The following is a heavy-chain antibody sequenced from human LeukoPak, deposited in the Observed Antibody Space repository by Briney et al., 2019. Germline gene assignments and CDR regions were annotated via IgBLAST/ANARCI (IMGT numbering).Heavy chain of an antibody. CDR1: GFTFSSYW. CDR3: ARGGRYSNDAFDI. CDR2: INSDGSSI. V-gene: IGHV3-74*01. D-gene: IGHD3-10*01. J-gene: IGHJ3*02. Sequence: GGSLRLSCAASGFTFSSYWMYWVRQVPGKGLVWVSRINSDGSSINYADSVKGRFTISRDNAKNTLYLQMNSLRAEDTAVYYCARGGRYSNDAFDIWGQGTMVTVSS.